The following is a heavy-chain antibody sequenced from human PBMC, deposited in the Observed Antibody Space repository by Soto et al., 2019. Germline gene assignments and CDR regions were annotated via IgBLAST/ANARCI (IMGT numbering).Heavy chain of an antibody. CDR3: AKGYAYFDY. CDR1: GFSFSSYA. J-gene: IGHJ4*02. D-gene: IGHD2-15*01. CDR2: ISASSSSS. V-gene: IGHV3-23*01. Sequence: VGSLRLSCAASGFSFSSYAMGWVRQAPGKGLEWGSTISASSSSSYHPDSVKGRFAISRDNSKNTLYLQMNSLRAEDTAVYYCAKGYAYFDYWGLGTLVTVSS.